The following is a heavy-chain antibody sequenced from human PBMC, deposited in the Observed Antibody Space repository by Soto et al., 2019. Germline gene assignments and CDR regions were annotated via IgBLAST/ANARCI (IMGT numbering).Heavy chain of an antibody. CDR1: GFSLSTSGVG. J-gene: IGHJ3*02. CDR3: ARTYYDFWSGLAPDAFDI. Sequence: SGPTLVKPTQTLTLTCTFSGFSLSTSGVGVGWIRQPPGKALEWLALIYWNDDKRYSPSLKSRLTITKDTSKNQVVLTMTNMDPVDTATYYCARTYYDFWSGLAPDAFDIWGQGTMVTVSS. V-gene: IGHV2-5*01. CDR2: IYWNDDK. D-gene: IGHD3-3*01.